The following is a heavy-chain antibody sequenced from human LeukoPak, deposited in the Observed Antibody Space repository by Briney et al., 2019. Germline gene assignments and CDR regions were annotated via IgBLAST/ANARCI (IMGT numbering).Heavy chain of an antibody. CDR3: TTLLNYYGSGRVDY. CDR1: GFTFSNAW. CDR2: IKSKTDGGTT. D-gene: IGHD3-10*01. Sequence: GGSLRLSCAASGFTFSNAWMSWVRQAPGKGLEWVGRIKSKTDGGTTDYAAPVKGRFTISRDDSKNTLYLQMNSLKTGDTAVYYCTTLLNYYGSGRVDYWGQGTLVTVSS. V-gene: IGHV3-15*01. J-gene: IGHJ4*02.